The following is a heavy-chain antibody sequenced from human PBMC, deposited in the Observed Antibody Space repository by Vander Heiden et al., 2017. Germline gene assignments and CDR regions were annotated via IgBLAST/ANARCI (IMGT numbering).Heavy chain of an antibody. V-gene: IGHV3-21*01. CDR3: ARLFGETGTTGGMDG. CDR1: GFTFSSYT. CDR2: ISTSSTYI. J-gene: IGHJ6*02. Sequence: EVQLVESGGGLVKPGGSLRLSCAASGFTFSSYTMNWVRQAPGKGLEWVSSISTSSTYIYYADSMKGRFTISRDNAKNSLYLQMNSLRAEDTAVYYCARLFGETGTTGGMDGWGQGTTVTVSS. D-gene: IGHD1-1*01.